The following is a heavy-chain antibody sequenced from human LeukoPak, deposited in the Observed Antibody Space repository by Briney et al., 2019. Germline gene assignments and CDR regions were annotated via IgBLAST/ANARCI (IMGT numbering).Heavy chain of an antibody. CDR2: IYYSGST. D-gene: IGHD5-18*01. V-gene: IGHV4-39*07. Sequence: SETLSLTCTVSGGSISSSSYYWGWIRQPPGKGLEWIGSIYYSGSTYYNPSLKGRVTISVDTSKNQFSLKLSSVTAADTAVYYCARAAGWTAMVYNWFDPWGQGTLVTVSS. CDR3: ARAAGWTAMVYNWFDP. J-gene: IGHJ5*02. CDR1: GGSISSSSYY.